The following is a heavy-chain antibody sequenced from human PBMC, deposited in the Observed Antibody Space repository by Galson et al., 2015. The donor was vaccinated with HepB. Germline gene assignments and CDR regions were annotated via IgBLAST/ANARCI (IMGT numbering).Heavy chain of an antibody. D-gene: IGHD1-26*01. CDR1: EFTFRDSA. J-gene: IGHJ4*02. V-gene: IGHV3-23*01. Sequence: SLRPPGPASEFTFRDSAMTWVRQAPGKGLEWVSGISTGGGSTYYAASVKGRLTISRDNYKNTLYQQMISLRAEDTAVYYCAKRGSGNYFDYWGQGTLVTVSS. CDR2: ISTGGGST. CDR3: AKRGSGNYFDY.